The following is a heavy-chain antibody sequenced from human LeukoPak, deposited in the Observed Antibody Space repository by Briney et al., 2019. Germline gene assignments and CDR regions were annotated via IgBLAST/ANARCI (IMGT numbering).Heavy chain of an antibody. CDR1: GGSFSGYY. CDR3: ARVIQFGVAHYYYYYMGV. J-gene: IGHJ6*03. V-gene: IGHV4-34*01. D-gene: IGHD3-3*01. CDR2: INHSGST. Sequence: SETLSLTCAVYGGSFSGYYWSWIRQPPGKGLEWIGEINHSGSTNYNPSLKSRVTVSVDTSKNQFSLKLSSVTAADTAVYHCARVIQFGVAHYYYYYMGVWGKGTTVTVSS.